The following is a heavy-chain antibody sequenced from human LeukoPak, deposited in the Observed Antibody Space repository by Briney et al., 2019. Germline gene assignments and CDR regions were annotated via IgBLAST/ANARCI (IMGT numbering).Heavy chain of an antibody. J-gene: IGHJ3*02. Sequence: PSETLSITCAVSGYSISSGYYWGWIRQPPGKGLEWIGSIYHSGSTYYNPSLKGRVTISVDTSKNQFSLKLSSVTAADTAVYYCARHKGRWFGEPHDAFDIWGQGTMVTVSS. CDR1: GYSISSGYY. CDR3: ARHKGRWFGEPHDAFDI. D-gene: IGHD3-10*01. V-gene: IGHV4-38-2*01. CDR2: IYHSGST.